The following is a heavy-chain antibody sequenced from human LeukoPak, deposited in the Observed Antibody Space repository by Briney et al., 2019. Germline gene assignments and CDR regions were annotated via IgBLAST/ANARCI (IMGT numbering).Heavy chain of an antibody. CDR1: DGSISSSSHY. CDR3: ARHVRDYYDSSGYVY. D-gene: IGHD3-22*01. J-gene: IGHJ4*02. V-gene: IGHV4-39*01. Sequence: PSETLSLTCTVSDGSISSSSHYWGWIRQPPGKGLEWIGSIYYSGNTYYNPSLKSRVTISVDSSKTQFSLKLSSVTAADTAVYYCARHVRDYYDSSGYVYWGQGTLDTVSS. CDR2: IYYSGNT.